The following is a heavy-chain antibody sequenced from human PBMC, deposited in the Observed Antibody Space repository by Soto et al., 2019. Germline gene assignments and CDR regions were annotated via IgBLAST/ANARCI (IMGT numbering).Heavy chain of an antibody. CDR1: GGSISSGNHF. CDR2: IFYSGTT. D-gene: IGHD2-21*01. J-gene: IGHJ3*01. Sequence: QVQLQEAGPGLVKPSQTLSLTCIVSGGSISSGNHFWSWIRQPPGKGLEWIGYIFYSGTTYYNPSLWCRVSISQDTSKTPFSLTLSPVTAADTAMYFCAGEVITPVHEGADAAFEVWGQGTMVTVSS. CDR3: AGEVITPVHEGADAAFEV. V-gene: IGHV4-30-4*01.